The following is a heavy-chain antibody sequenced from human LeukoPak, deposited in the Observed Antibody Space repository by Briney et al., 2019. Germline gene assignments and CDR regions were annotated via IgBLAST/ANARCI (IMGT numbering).Heavy chain of an antibody. D-gene: IGHD5-12*01. V-gene: IGHV3-73*01. CDR2: IRSKADSYAT. Sequence: GGSLRLSCAASGFTFSDSGMHWVRQASGKGLEWVGHIRSKADSYATVYAASVKGRFTITRDDSENTAYLQMNSLKTEDTAVYYCANPPGLRRLDPWGQGTLVTVSS. CDR3: ANPPGLRRLDP. J-gene: IGHJ5*02. CDR1: GFTFSDSG.